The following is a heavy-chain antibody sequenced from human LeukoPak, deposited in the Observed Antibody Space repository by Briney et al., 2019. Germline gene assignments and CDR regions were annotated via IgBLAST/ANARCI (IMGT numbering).Heavy chain of an antibody. CDR1: GFTFSDYY. D-gene: IGHD3-3*01. Sequence: GGSLRLSCAASGFTFSDYYMSWIRQASGKGLEWVSYISSSGSTIYYADSVKGRFTISRDNAKNSLYLQMNSLRAEDTAVYYCARDHPNYDFWSGYYYYGMDVWGQGTTVTVSS. V-gene: IGHV3-11*01. J-gene: IGHJ6*02. CDR3: ARDHPNYDFWSGYYYYGMDV. CDR2: ISSSGSTI.